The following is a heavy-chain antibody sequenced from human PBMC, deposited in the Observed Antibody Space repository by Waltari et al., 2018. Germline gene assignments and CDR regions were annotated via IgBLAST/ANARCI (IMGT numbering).Heavy chain of an antibody. V-gene: IGHV1-2*02. Sequence: QVQLVQSGAEVKKPGASVKVSCKASGYTFTGYYMHWVRQAPGQGLEWMGWINPNSGGTNYAQKFQGRVTMTRDTSISTAYMELSRLRSDDTAVYYCARDRRGSYSEGNWFNPWGQGTLVTVSS. CDR3: ARDRRGSYSEGNWFNP. CDR1: GYTFTGYY. CDR2: INPNSGGT. D-gene: IGHD1-26*01. J-gene: IGHJ5*02.